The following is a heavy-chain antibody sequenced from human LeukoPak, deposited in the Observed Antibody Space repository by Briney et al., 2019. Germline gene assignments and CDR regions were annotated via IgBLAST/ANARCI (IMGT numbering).Heavy chain of an antibody. D-gene: IGHD3-22*01. Sequence: PGGSLRLSCAASGFSFSSYEMIWVRQAPGKGLEWISYINSGSGTNIFYADSVKGRFTISRDNAKNSLYLQMNTLRAEDTAVYYCARDNDYSESGGHGDWGYYFDYWGQGALVTVSS. V-gene: IGHV3-48*03. CDR3: ARDNDYSESGGHGDWGYYFDY. CDR2: INSGSGTNI. CDR1: GFSFSSYE. J-gene: IGHJ4*02.